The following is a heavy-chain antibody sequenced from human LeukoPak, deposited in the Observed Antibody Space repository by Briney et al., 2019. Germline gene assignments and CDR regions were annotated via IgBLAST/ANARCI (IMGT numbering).Heavy chain of an antibody. CDR2: IYPGDSDT. J-gene: IGHJ4*02. Sequence: GESLKISCKGSGYSFTSYWIGWVRQMPGKGLEYMGIIYPGDSDTRYSPSFQGQVTISGDRSSSTAYIQWSRLKASDTAMYYCATHPGGLQSGFDNWGQGTLVTVSS. CDR1: GYSFTSYW. CDR3: ATHPGGLQSGFDN. V-gene: IGHV5-51*01. D-gene: IGHD5-24*01.